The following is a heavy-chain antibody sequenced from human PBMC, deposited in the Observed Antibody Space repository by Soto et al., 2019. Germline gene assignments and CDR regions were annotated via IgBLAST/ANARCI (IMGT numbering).Heavy chain of an antibody. CDR2: ISYDGSKK. CDR1: GFTFSSYG. Sequence: PGGSLRLSCAASGFTFSSYGMHWVRQAPGKGLEWVAVISYDGSKKYYADSVKGRFTISRDNSKNTLFLQMDCLRTEDTAVYYCARDRSSSWSFDYWGKGTPVTVSS. J-gene: IGHJ4*02. CDR3: ARDRSSSWSFDY. D-gene: IGHD6-13*01. V-gene: IGHV3-30*03.